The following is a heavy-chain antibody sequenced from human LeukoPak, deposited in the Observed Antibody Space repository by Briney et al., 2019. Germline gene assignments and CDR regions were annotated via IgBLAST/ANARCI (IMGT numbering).Heavy chain of an antibody. Sequence: ASVKVSCKASVYTFTGYNMHWVRQAPGQGLEWMGWINPNNGGTIYSQKFKGRVSMTRDTSISTAYMELSSLTSDDTAVYYCARGPAGYYYDSSGSIDYWGQGTLVTVSS. D-gene: IGHD3-22*01. CDR2: INPNNGGT. CDR3: ARGPAGYYYDSSGSIDY. V-gene: IGHV1-2*02. J-gene: IGHJ4*02. CDR1: VYTFTGYN.